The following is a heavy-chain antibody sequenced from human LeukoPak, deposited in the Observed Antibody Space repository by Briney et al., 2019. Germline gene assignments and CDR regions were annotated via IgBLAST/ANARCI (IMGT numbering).Heavy chain of an antibody. V-gene: IGHV3-48*01. CDR2: ISSSGSTK. CDR3: AKGGVAGTGYFDY. J-gene: IGHJ4*02. Sequence: GGSLRLSCGASGITFSSYSMNWVRQAPGKGLEWVSYISSSGSTKYYADSVKGRFTISRDNARNSLYLQMNSLRAEDTAVYYCAKGGVAGTGYFDYWGQGTLVTVSS. CDR1: GITFSSYS. D-gene: IGHD6-19*01.